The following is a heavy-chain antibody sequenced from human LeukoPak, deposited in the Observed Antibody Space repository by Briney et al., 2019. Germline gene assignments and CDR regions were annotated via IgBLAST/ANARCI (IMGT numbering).Heavy chain of an antibody. J-gene: IGHJ5*02. D-gene: IGHD6-13*01. CDR1: GYTFTSYD. CDR3: ARDQGIAAAIFDP. Sequence: AASVKVSCKASGYTFTSYDINWVRQATGQGLEWMGWMNPNSGNTGYAQKLQGRVTMTTDTSTSTAYMELRSLRSDDTAVYYCARDQGIAAAIFDPWGQGTLVTVSS. V-gene: IGHV1-8*01. CDR2: MNPNSGNT.